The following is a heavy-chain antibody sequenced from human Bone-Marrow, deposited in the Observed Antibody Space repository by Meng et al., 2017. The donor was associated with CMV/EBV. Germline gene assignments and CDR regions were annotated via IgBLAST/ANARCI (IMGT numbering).Heavy chain of an antibody. D-gene: IGHD3-10*01. J-gene: IGHJ4*02. CDR3: ARDSRRFGELSPLG. Sequence: LSLTCAVSGFTFSNYSMNWVRQAPGKGLEWVSSISSSSTYIYSADSVKGRFTISRDNAKNSLYLQMNSLRAEDTAVYYCARDSRRFGELSPLGWGQGTLVTVSS. V-gene: IGHV3-21*01. CDR1: GFTFSNYS. CDR2: ISSSSTYI.